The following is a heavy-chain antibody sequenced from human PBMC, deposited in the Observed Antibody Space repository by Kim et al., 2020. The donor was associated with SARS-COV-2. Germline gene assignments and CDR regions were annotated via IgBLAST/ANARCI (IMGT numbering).Heavy chain of an antibody. CDR2: INHSGST. CDR1: GGSFSGYY. J-gene: IGHJ4*02. CDR3: ARSSRRRNFDY. Sequence: SETLSLTCAVYGGSFSGYYWSWIRQPPGNGLEWIGEINHSGSTNYNPSLKSRVTISVDTSKNQFSLKLSSVTAADTAVYYCARSSRRRNFDYWGQGTLVTVSS. V-gene: IGHV4-34*01.